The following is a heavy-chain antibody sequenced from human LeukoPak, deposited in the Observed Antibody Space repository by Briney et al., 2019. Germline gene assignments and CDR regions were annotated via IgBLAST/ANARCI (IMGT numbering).Heavy chain of an antibody. CDR1: GYIFTSYY. Sequence: ASVKVSCKASGYIFTSYYIHWVRQAPGQGLEWMGIINPRGASTSYAQKFQGRVTMTRDMSTSTVYMELSSLRSEDTAVYYCGRGLLRYFDWLSGHLDYWGQGTLVTVSS. D-gene: IGHD3-9*01. J-gene: IGHJ4*02. V-gene: IGHV1-46*01. CDR2: INPRGAST. CDR3: GRGLLRYFDWLSGHLDY.